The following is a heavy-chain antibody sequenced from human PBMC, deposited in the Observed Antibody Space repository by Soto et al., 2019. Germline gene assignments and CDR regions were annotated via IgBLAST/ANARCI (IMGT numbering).Heavy chain of an antibody. V-gene: IGHV3-23*01. CDR2: ISPRSNST. CDR1: GFTFSNSA. Sequence: HPGGSLRLSCAASGFTFSNSAMSWVRQAPGKGLEWVASISPRSNSTYHAGSVLGRFIISRDNSKNTLYLQMNSLRAEDTAIYYCAKGPTIFGVFFTVDNYYGMDVWGQGTTVTVSS. D-gene: IGHD3-3*01. J-gene: IGHJ6*02. CDR3: AKGPTIFGVFFTVDNYYGMDV.